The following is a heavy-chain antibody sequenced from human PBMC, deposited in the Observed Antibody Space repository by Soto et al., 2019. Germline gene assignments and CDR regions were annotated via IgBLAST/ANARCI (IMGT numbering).Heavy chain of an antibody. V-gene: IGHV3-73*01. CDR2: IRSKANSYAT. J-gene: IGHJ4*02. CDR1: GFTFSGSA. Sequence: PGGSLRLSCAASGFTFSGSAMHWVRQASWKGLEWVGRIRSKANSYATAYAASVKGRFTISRDDSKNTAYLQMNSLKIEDTAVCYCTTQSSGWYNYWGQGTLVTVSS. CDR3: TTQSSGWYNY. D-gene: IGHD6-19*01.